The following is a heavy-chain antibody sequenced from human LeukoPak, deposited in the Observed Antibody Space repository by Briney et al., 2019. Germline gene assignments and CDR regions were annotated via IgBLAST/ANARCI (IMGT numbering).Heavy chain of an antibody. D-gene: IGHD5-24*01. CDR3: ARDMGDGYNY. CDR1: GFTFSSYS. Sequence: GGSLRLSCAASGFTFSSYSMNWVRQAPGKGLEWVSSISSSSSYIYYADSVKGRLTISRDNAKNSLYLQMNSLRAEDTAVYYCARDMGDGYNYWGQGTLVTVSS. CDR2: ISSSSSYI. V-gene: IGHV3-21*01. J-gene: IGHJ4*02.